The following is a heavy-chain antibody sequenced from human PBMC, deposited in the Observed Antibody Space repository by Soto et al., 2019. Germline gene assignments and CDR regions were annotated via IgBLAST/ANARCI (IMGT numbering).Heavy chain of an antibody. V-gene: IGHV3-30*18. CDR2: ISYDGSNK. CDR3: AKDLSREVATTTKMYYHYGMDV. J-gene: IGHJ6*02. CDR1: GFTFRSYV. Sequence: QVQLVESGGGVVQPGRSLRLSCAASGFTFRSYVMHWVRQAPGKGLEWVAIISYDGSNKYYVNSVKGRFTISRDNSNNTRYLQMNSLRAGDTAIYYCAKDLSREVATTTKMYYHYGMDVWGQGTTVTVSS. D-gene: IGHD5-12*01.